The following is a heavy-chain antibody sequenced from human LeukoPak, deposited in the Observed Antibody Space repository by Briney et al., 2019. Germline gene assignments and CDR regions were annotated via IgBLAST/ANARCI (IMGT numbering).Heavy chain of an antibody. CDR3: AKDWGAYYDSSGFYSGDFDY. Sequence: PGGSLRLSCAAYGFTFDDYAMHWVRQAPGKGLEWVSLISGDGGSTYYADSVKGRFTISRDNSKNSLYLQMNSLRTEDTALYYCAKDWGAYYDSSGFYSGDFDYWGQGTLVTVFS. J-gene: IGHJ4*02. CDR1: GFTFDDYA. CDR2: ISGDGGST. D-gene: IGHD3-22*01. V-gene: IGHV3-43*02.